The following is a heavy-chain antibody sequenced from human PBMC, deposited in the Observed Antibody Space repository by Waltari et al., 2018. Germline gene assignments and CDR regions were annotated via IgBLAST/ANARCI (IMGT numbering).Heavy chain of an antibody. J-gene: IGHJ4*02. Sequence: APGKGLEWVAVIWYDGSNKYYADSVKGRFTISRDNSKNTLYLQMNSLRAEDTTMYYCAKDTTLRYWGQGTLVTVSS. V-gene: IGHV3-33*06. CDR2: IWYDGSNK. CDR3: AKDTTLRY. D-gene: IGHD1-26*01.